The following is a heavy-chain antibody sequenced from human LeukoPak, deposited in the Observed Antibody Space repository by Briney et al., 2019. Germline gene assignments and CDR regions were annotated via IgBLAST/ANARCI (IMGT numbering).Heavy chain of an antibody. J-gene: IGHJ4*02. CDR3: ARDHRRYGSGSYYDY. Sequence: GGSLRLSCAASGFTFSNAWMSWVRQAPGKGLEWVGRIKSKTDGGTTDYAAPVKGRFTISRDDSKNTLYLQMNSLRAEDTAVYYCARDHRRYGSGSYYDYWGQGTLVTVSS. V-gene: IGHV3-15*01. CDR2: IKSKTDGGTT. D-gene: IGHD3-10*01. CDR1: GFTFSNAW.